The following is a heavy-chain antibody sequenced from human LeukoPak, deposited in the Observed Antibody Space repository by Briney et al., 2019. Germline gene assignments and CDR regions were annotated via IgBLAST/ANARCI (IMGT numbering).Heavy chain of an antibody. J-gene: IGHJ5*02. CDR3: AKGPGWQLMDWFDP. CDR2: INPNSGGT. D-gene: IGHD2-8*01. V-gene: IGHV1-2*02. Sequence: GSSVKVSCKASGGTFSSYAISWVRQAPGQGLEWMGWINPNSGGTNYAQKFQGRVTMIRDTSISTAYMELSSLISEDTAVYYCAKGPGWQLMDWFDPWGQGTPVTVSS. CDR1: GGTFSSYA.